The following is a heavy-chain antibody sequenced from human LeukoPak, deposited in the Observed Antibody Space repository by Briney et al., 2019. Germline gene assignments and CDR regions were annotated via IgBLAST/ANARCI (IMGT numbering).Heavy chain of an antibody. CDR1: GFTFSSYA. CDR2: ISGGGST. V-gene: IGHV3-23*01. CDR3: ANLDYYDTELAY. J-gene: IGHJ4*02. D-gene: IGHD3-22*01. Sequence: QPGGSLRLSCAASGFTFSSYAMSWVRQAPGKGLEWVSAISGGGSTYYADSVRGRFTISRDNSKNTLYLQMNSLRAEDTAVYYCANLDYYDTELAYWGQGTLVTVSS.